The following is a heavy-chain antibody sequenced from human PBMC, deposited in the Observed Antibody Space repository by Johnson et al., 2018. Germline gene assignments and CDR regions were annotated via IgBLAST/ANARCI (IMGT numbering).Heavy chain of an antibody. D-gene: IGHD3-10*01. CDR1: GFTFSDHY. Sequence: VQLVQSGGGLVKPGGSLRLSCAASGFTFSDHYMDWVRPAPGKGLEWVGRSRNKANSYTTEYAASVKGRSTISRDDSKNTLYLQMNSLKTADTAVYYCTTDSGGGYYYYGMDVWGQGTTGTVSS. V-gene: IGHV3-72*01. CDR3: TTDSGGGYYYYGMDV. CDR2: SRNKANSYTT. J-gene: IGHJ6*02.